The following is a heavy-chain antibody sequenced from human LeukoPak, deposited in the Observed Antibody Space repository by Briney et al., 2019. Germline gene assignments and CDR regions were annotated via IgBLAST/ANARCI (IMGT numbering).Heavy chain of an antibody. V-gene: IGHV3-7*03. Sequence: PGGSLRLSCAASGFTFSSYWMSWVRQAPGKGLEWVANIKQDGSEKYYVDSVKGRFSISRDNSRNMLYLQMSSLRAEDTAVYYCVKEGITFIRGGNGMDVWGQGTTVVVSS. CDR1: GFTFSSYW. CDR2: IKQDGSEK. CDR3: VKEGITFIRGGNGMDV. J-gene: IGHJ6*02. D-gene: IGHD3-10*01.